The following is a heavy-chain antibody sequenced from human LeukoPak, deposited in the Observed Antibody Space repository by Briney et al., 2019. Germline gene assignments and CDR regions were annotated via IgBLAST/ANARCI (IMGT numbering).Heavy chain of an antibody. V-gene: IGHV4-59*12. J-gene: IGHJ4*02. CDR2: TYYSGST. Sequence: SETLSLTCTVSGGSISSYYWSWIRQPPGKGLEWVGYTYYSGSTNYNPSLKSRVTISVDTSKNQFSLKLSSVTAADTAVYYCAREAVVRGLHYYFDYWGQGTLVTVSS. D-gene: IGHD3-10*01. CDR1: GGSISSYY. CDR3: AREAVVRGLHYYFDY.